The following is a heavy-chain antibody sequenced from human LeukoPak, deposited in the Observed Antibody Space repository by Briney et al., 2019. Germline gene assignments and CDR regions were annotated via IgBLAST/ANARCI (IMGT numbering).Heavy chain of an antibody. CDR2: IYPADSDT. J-gene: IGHJ4*02. Sequence: KSGESLKISCKGSGYSFTTYWIGWVRQMPGKGLEWMGIIYPADSDTRYSPSFQGQVTISADKSVSTAYLQWSSLKASDTAIYYCARLRCRGGSCYSVWDFWGQGTLVTVSS. CDR1: GYSFTTYW. D-gene: IGHD2-15*01. CDR3: ARLRCRGGSCYSVWDF. V-gene: IGHV5-51*01.